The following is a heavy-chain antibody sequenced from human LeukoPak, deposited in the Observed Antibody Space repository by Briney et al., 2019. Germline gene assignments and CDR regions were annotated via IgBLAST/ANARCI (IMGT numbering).Heavy chain of an antibody. CDR1: GGSFSGYY. Sequence: PSETLSLTCAVYGGSFSGYYWSWIRQPPGKGLEWIGEINHSGSTNYNPSLKSRVTISVDTSKNQFSLKLSSVTAADTAVYYCARSHWRDYWGQGTLVTVSP. J-gene: IGHJ4*02. V-gene: IGHV4-34*01. CDR3: ARSHWRDY. CDR2: INHSGST. D-gene: IGHD1-1*01.